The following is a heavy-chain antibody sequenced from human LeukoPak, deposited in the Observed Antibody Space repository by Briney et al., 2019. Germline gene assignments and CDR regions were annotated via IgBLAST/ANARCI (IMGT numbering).Heavy chain of an antibody. V-gene: IGHV3-9*01. J-gene: IGHJ6*03. D-gene: IGHD3-10*01. Sequence: GGSLRLSCAASGFTFDDYAMHWVRQAPGKGLEWVSGISWNSGSIGYADSVKGRFTISRDNAKNSLYLQMNSLRAEDTALYYCAKDGSGNYNYYYMDVWGKGTTVTVSS. CDR1: GFTFDDYA. CDR2: ISWNSGSI. CDR3: AKDGSGNYNYYYMDV.